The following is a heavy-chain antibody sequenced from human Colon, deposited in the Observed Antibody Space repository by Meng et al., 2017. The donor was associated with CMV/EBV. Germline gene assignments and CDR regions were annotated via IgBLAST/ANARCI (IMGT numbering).Heavy chain of an antibody. Sequence: AEGKQPRASVNVAGMASRYTLTGYYVAWGRQGPGQGLEWMVWINPNSGGTNYAQKYQGRVTMTRNTSISTAYMDRSRRRSDGTAVHYCATVSSGYYLYFQHWGQGTLVTVSS. J-gene: IGHJ1*01. D-gene: IGHD3-22*01. CDR1: RYTLTGYY. CDR3: ATVSSGYYLYFQH. CDR2: INPNSGGT. V-gene: IGHV1-2*02.